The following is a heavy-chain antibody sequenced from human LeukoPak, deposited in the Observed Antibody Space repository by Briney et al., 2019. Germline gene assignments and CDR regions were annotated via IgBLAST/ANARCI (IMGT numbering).Heavy chain of an antibody. V-gene: IGHV4-30-2*01. J-gene: IGHJ4*02. CDR3: ARAQYYYDSSGLFDY. CDR2: IYHSGST. Sequence: SETLSLTCAVSGGSISSGGYSWSWIRQPPGKGLEWIGYIYHSGSTYYNPSLKSRVTISVDRSKNQFSLKLSSVTAADTAVYYCARAQYYYDSSGLFDYWGQGTLVTVSS. D-gene: IGHD3-22*01. CDR1: GGSISSGGYS.